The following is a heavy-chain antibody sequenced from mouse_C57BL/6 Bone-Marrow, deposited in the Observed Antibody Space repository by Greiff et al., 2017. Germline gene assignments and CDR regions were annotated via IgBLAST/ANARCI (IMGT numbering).Heavy chain of an antibody. CDR3: ARTYYSNYWYFDV. V-gene: IGHV1-55*01. CDR1: GYTFTSYR. Sequence: QVPLQQPGAELVKPGASVKMSCKASGYTFTSYRITWVKQRPGQGLEWIGDIYPGSGSTNYNEAFKSKAPLTVDTSSSTAYMQLSRLTSEDSAVYYCARTYYSNYWYFDVWGTGTTVTVSS. CDR2: IYPGSGST. J-gene: IGHJ1*03. D-gene: IGHD2-5*01.